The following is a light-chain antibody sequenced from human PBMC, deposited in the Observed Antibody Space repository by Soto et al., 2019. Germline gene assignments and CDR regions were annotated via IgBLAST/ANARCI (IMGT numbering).Light chain of an antibody. CDR2: GTS. Sequence: EIVLTQSPGTLSLSPGERATLSCRASQGVSSSYLAWYQQIPGQSPRVXIYGTSTRATGIPDRFSGSGSGTEFTLTISRLEPEDSEVYYCQQYDSSPLTFGGGTKVDIK. CDR3: QQYDSSPLT. CDR1: QGVSSSY. V-gene: IGKV3-20*01. J-gene: IGKJ4*01.